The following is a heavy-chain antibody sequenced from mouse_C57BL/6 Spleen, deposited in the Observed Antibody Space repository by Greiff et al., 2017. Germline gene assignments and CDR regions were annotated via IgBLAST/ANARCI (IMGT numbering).Heavy chain of an antibody. V-gene: IGHV3-8*01. Sequence: EVKVVESGPGLAKPSQTLSLTCSVTGYSITSDYWNWIRKFPGNKLEYMGYISYSGSTYYNPSLKSRISITRDTSKNQYYLQLTSVTTEDTATYYCARSYVLYYSAMEYWGHGTSVTASS. CDR2: ISYSGST. D-gene: IGHD1-1*01. J-gene: IGHJ4*01. CDR1: GYSITSDY. CDR3: ARSYVLYYSAMEY.